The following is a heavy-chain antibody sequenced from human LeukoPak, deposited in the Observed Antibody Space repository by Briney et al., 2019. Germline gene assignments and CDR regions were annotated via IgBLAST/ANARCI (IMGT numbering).Heavy chain of an antibody. D-gene: IGHD3-9*01. Sequence: ASVKVSCKASGYIFTSYGISWVRQAPGQGLEWMGWISAYNGNTNYAQKLQGRVTMTTDTSTSTAYMELRSLRSDDTAVYYCARGGAGYFDPDAFDIWGQGTMVTVSS. CDR3: ARGGAGYFDPDAFDI. V-gene: IGHV1-18*04. CDR1: GYIFTSYG. J-gene: IGHJ3*02. CDR2: ISAYNGNT.